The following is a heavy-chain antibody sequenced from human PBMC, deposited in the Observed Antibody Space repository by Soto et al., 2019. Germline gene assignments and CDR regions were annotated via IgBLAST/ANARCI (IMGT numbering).Heavy chain of an antibody. D-gene: IGHD6-6*01. J-gene: IGHJ6*02. CDR2: INDSGSHT. Sequence: GGSLRLSCAASGLTFSSEAMSWVRQAPGKGLEWVSGINDSGSHTYYADSVRGRFTISRDNARNTLYLQMNSPGVEDTAIYYCAKGRLTDRLRYGVDVWGHGTTVTVSS. V-gene: IGHV3-23*01. CDR1: GLTFSSEA. CDR3: AKGRLTDRLRYGVDV.